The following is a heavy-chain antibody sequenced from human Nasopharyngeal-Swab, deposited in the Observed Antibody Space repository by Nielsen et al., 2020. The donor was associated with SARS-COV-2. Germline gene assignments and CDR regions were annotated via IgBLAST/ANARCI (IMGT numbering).Heavy chain of an antibody. J-gene: IGHJ4*02. D-gene: IGHD3-22*01. V-gene: IGHV4-59*08. CDR1: GGSISSYY. CDR3: ARYYYDSSGYPNFDY. CDR2: IYYSGST. Sequence: SETLSLTCTVSGGSISSYYWSWIRQPPGKGLEWIGYIYYSGSTNYNPSLKSRVTISVDTSKNQFSLKLSSVTAADTAVHYCARYYYDSSGYPNFDYWGQGTLVTVSS.